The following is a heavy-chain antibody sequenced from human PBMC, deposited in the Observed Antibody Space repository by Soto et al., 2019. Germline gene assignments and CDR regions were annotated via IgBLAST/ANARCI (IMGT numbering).Heavy chain of an antibody. CDR3: ARSDCSGGSCYSARLY. V-gene: IGHV3-74*01. CDR2: INNDGSST. CDR1: GFTFSNYW. J-gene: IGHJ4*02. D-gene: IGHD2-15*01. Sequence: GGSLRLSCAASGFTFSNYWMHWVRQAPGKGLVWVSRINNDGSSTDYADSVKGRFTISRDNAKNTLYLQMNSLRAEDTAVYYCARSDCSGGSCYSARLYRGQGTLVTV.